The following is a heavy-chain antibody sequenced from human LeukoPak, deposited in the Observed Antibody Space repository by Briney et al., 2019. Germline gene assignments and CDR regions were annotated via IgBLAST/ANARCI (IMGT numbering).Heavy chain of an antibody. Sequence: GASVKVSCEASGYTFTSNYMHWVRQAPGQGLEWMGVIAPSSGTTSYAQKFQGRVTMTRDTSTSTLYMELSSLTSEDTAVYYCARASGSSAVPFDYWGQGTLVTVSS. J-gene: IGHJ4*02. CDR2: IAPSSGTT. CDR3: ARASGSSAVPFDY. D-gene: IGHD3-10*01. CDR1: GYTFTSNY. V-gene: IGHV1-46*01.